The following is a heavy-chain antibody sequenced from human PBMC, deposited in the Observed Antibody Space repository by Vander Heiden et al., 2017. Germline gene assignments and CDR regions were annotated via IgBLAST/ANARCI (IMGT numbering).Heavy chain of an antibody. V-gene: IGHV3-30*03. CDR1: GFTFSSYG. CDR3: ASPAVPPGYLDY. J-gene: IGHJ4*02. Sequence: QVQLVESGGGVVQPGRSLRLSCAASGFTFSSYGMHWVLQAPGKGLGWVAVISYDGSNKYYADSVKGRFTISRDNSKNTLYLQMNSLRAEDTAVYYCASPAVPPGYLDYWGQGTLVTVSS. D-gene: IGHD2-2*01. CDR2: ISYDGSNK.